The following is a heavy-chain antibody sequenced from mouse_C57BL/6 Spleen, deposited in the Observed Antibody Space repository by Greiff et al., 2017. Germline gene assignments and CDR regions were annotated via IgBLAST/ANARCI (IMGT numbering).Heavy chain of an antibody. CDR3: AREPYYYGSSYDAMDY. Sequence: VKLQESGAELARPGASVKMSCKASRYTFTSYTMHWVKQRPGQGLEWIGYINPSSGYTKYNQKFKDKATLTADKSSSTAYMQLSSLTSEDSAVYYCAREPYYYGSSYDAMDYWGQGTSVTVSS. D-gene: IGHD1-1*01. CDR2: INPSSGYT. CDR1: RYTFTSYT. V-gene: IGHV1-4*01. J-gene: IGHJ4*01.